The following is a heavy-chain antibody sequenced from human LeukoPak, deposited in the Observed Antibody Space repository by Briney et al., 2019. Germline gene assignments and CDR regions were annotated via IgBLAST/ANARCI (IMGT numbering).Heavy chain of an antibody. J-gene: IGHJ4*02. CDR1: GGSISSYY. Sequence: PSETLSLTCTVSGGSISSYYWSGIRHPPGRGREGMGYIYYSGSTNYNPSLKSRVTISVDTSKNQFSLKLSSVTAADTAVYYCARIRVEMATIGSFYYFDYWGQGTLVTVSS. V-gene: IGHV4-59*01. D-gene: IGHD5-24*01. CDR2: IYYSGST. CDR3: ARIRVEMATIGSFYYFDY.